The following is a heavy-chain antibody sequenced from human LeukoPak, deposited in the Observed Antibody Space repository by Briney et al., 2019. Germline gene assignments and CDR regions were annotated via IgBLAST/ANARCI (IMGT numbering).Heavy chain of an antibody. D-gene: IGHD6-6*01. CDR3: ARDSPPIAARPPGPNLRHWYFDL. Sequence: PSETLSLTCTVSGGSISSSSYYWGWIRQPPGKGLEWIGYIYYSGSTNYNPSLKSRVTISVDTSKNQFSLKLSSVTAADTAVYYCARDSPPIAARPPGPNLRHWYFDLWGRGTLVTVSS. CDR2: IYYSGST. CDR1: GGSISSSSYY. V-gene: IGHV4-61*01. J-gene: IGHJ2*01.